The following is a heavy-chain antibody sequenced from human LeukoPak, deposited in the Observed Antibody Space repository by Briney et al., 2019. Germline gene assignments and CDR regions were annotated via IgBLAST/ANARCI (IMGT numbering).Heavy chain of an antibody. V-gene: IGHV4-34*01. CDR1: GGSFSGYY. D-gene: IGHD5-12*01. CDR3: ARVSGGYSGYDAMGHFDY. J-gene: IGHJ4*02. CDR2: INHSGST. Sequence: SETLSLTCAVYGGSFSGYYWSWIRQPPGKGLEWIGEINHSGSTNYNPSLKSRVTISVYTSKNQFSLKLSSVTAADTAVYYCARVSGGYSGYDAMGHFDYWGQGTLVTVSS.